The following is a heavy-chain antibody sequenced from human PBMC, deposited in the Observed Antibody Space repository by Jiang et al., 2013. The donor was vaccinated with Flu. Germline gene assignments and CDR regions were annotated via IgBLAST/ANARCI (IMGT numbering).Heavy chain of an antibody. D-gene: IGHD2-8*02. Sequence: QTLSLTCAISGDSVSSNSAAWSWIRQSPSRGLEWLGRTYYRSKWYSDYAVSMKSRITINPDTSKNQFSLQLNSVTPEDTAVYYCARDNTVYYYFDFWGQGTLVTVSS. CDR3: ARDNTVYYYFDF. CDR2: TYYRSKWYS. J-gene: IGHJ4*02. V-gene: IGHV6-1*01. CDR1: GDSVSSNSAA.